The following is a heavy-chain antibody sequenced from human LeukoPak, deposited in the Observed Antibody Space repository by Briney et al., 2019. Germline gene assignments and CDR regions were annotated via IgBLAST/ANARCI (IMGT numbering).Heavy chain of an antibody. CDR1: GYTFTSTG. CDR3: TRDYFTAAGSDAFDI. V-gene: IGHV1-18*01. J-gene: IGHJ3*02. Sequence: ASVKVSCKASGYTFTSTGINWVRQAPGQGLEWMAWISPYNGNTKYARKFQGRVTVTTDTSTTTAYMDLRSLRSDDTAVYYCTRDYFTAAGSDAFDIWGQGTMVTVSS. D-gene: IGHD6-13*01. CDR2: ISPYNGNT.